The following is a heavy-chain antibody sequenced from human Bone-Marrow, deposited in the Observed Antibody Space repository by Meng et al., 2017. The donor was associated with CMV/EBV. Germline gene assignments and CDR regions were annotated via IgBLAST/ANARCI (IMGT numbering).Heavy chain of an antibody. CDR3: ARDSGYPWGCDY. Sequence: ASGYTFTSYYMHWVRQAPGQGLEWMGIINPSGGSTSYAQKFQGRVTMTRDTSTSTGYMELSSLRSEDTAVYYCARDSGYPWGCDYWGQGKLVNVAS. J-gene: IGHJ4*02. D-gene: IGHD3-22*01. CDR2: INPSGGST. CDR1: GYTFTSYY. V-gene: IGHV1-46*01.